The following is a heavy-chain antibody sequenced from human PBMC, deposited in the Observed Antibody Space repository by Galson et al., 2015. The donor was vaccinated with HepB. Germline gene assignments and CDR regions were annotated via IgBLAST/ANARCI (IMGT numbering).Heavy chain of an antibody. CDR3: ARVGWQWLVVGWFDP. CDR2: ISYDGSNK. J-gene: IGHJ5*02. CDR1: GFTFSSYA. Sequence: SLRLSCAASGFTFSSYAMHWVRQAPGKGLEWVAVISYDGSNKYYADSVKGRFTISRDNSKNTLYLQMNSLRAEDTAVYYCARVGWQWLVVGWFDPWGQGTLVTVSS. D-gene: IGHD6-19*01. V-gene: IGHV3-30-3*01.